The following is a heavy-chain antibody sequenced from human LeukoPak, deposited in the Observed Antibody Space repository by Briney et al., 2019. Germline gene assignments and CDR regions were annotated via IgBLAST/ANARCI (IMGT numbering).Heavy chain of an antibody. V-gene: IGHV4-31*03. CDR3: ARGYPVGWAARHDAFDI. J-gene: IGHJ3*02. CDR2: IYYSGST. D-gene: IGHD6-6*01. Sequence: SETLSLTCTVSGGSISSGGYYWSWIRQHPGTGLEWIGYIYYSGSTYYNPSLKSRVTISVDTSKNQFSLKLSSVTAADTAVYYCARGYPVGWAARHDAFDIWGQGTMVTVSS. CDR1: GGSISSGGYY.